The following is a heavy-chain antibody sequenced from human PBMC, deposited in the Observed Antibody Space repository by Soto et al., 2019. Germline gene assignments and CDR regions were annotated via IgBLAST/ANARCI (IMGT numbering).Heavy chain of an antibody. V-gene: IGHV1-69*13. J-gene: IGHJ6*02. Sequence: GASVKVSCKASGGTFSSYAISWVRQAPGQGLEWMGGIIPIFGTANYAQKFQGRVTITADESMSTAYMELSSPRSEDTAVYYCARESGGDYSNYPSGMDVWGQGTTVTVSS. CDR2: IIPIFGTA. CDR1: GGTFSSYA. D-gene: IGHD4-4*01. CDR3: ARESGGDYSNYPSGMDV.